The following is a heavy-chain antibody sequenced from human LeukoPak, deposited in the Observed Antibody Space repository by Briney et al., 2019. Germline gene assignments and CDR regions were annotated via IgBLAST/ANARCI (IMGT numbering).Heavy chain of an antibody. J-gene: IGHJ4*02. D-gene: IGHD3-10*01. CDR3: AKDRHFYGAGTYYNLDY. CDR1: GFIFSTHG. CDR2: ISYDGSTK. Sequence: GRSLRLSCAASGFIFSTHGMHWVRQAPGKGLEWVSLISYDGSTKYYADSVEGRFTISRDNSKSTLYLQLNSLRDEDMAVYYCAKDRHFYGAGTYYNLDYWGQGTLVTVSS. V-gene: IGHV3-30*18.